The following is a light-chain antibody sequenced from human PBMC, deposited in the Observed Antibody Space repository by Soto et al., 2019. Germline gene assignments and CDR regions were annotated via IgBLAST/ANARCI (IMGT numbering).Light chain of an antibody. CDR1: SSDVGSYNR. J-gene: IGLJ1*01. CDR3: NSFTNSSTYV. Sequence: QSALTQPPSVSGSPGQSVAISCTGTSSDVGSYNRVAWYQQPPGTAPKLIIYDVTNRPSGVPDRFSGSKFGNTASLTISGLQAEDEADYYCNSFTNSSTYVFGTGTKVTVL. V-gene: IGLV2-18*02. CDR2: DVT.